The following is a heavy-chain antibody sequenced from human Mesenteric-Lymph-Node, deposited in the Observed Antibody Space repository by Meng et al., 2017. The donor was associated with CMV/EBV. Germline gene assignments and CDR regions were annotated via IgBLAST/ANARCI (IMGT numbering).Heavy chain of an antibody. V-gene: IGHV4-31*03. CDR1: GDSICVGGYF. J-gene: IGHJ5*02. CDR2: IYHSGPP. D-gene: IGHD3-22*01. CDR3: ARDSSGYYWFDP. Sequence: TVSGDSICVGGYFLHWVRRPPGQVLEWIGSIYHSGPPSYNPSLTSRVAISVDTSKNQFSLRLSSVTAADTAVYYCARDSSGYYWFDPWGQGTLVTVSS.